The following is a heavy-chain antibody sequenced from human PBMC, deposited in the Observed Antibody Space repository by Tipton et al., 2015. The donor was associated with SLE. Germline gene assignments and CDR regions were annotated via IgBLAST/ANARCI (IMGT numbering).Heavy chain of an antibody. D-gene: IGHD3-16*01. J-gene: IGHJ4*02. CDR1: DVSMNYYY. CDR2: IHYSGST. CDR3: ASGPLGESGRFFDY. Sequence: TLSLTCTVSDVSMNYYYWTWIRQTPGKGLEWIGYIHYSGSTNCAPSLKSRVTISVDTSKNQFSLKLSSVTAADTAIYYCASGPLGESGRFFDYWGQGTLVTVSS. V-gene: IGHV4-59*01.